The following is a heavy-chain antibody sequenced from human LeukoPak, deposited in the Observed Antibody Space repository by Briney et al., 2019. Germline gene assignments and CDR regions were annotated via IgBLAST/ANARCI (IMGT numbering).Heavy chain of an antibody. CDR3: ARAYSSSWYAGY. CDR2: APSDGGTK. J-gene: IGHJ4*02. CDR1: GFTFSDYY. V-gene: IGHV3-30*03. D-gene: IGHD6-13*01. Sequence: PGGSLRLSCAASGFTFSDYYMSWIRQAPGEGPEWVAVAPSDGGTKQYADSVKGRFTISRDDSKSTLFLEMNTLRDEDTAVYYCARAYSSSWYAGYWGQGTLVTVSS.